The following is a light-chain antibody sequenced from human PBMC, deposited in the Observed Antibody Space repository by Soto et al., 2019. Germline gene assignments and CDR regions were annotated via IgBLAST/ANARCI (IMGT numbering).Light chain of an antibody. CDR3: QYSDSSLSGHV. CDR2: GNS. V-gene: IGLV1-40*01. CDR1: SSNIGAGYD. J-gene: IGLJ1*01. Sequence: QSVLTQPPSVSGAPGQRVTISCTGSSSNIGAGYDVHWYQQLRGTAPKLLIYGNSNRPSGVPDRFSGSKSGTSASLAITGLQAEDEAYYYCQYSDSSLSGHVFGTGTKVTVL.